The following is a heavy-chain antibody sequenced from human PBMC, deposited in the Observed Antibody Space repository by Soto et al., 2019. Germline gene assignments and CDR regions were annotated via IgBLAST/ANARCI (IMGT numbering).Heavy chain of an antibody. CDR3: ARDVGYYHNSGHYTLGY. CDR1: GGSISYGDYY. J-gene: IGHJ4*02. V-gene: IGHV4-30-4*01. D-gene: IGHD3-22*01. Sequence: PSETLSLTCTVSGGSISYGDYYWSWIRQPPGKGLEWFGDISYSGSTYYNPSPESRVSISRDTSKNQFSLKLSSVTAADTAMYYCARDVGYYHNSGHYTLGYWGQGTLVTVSS. CDR2: ISYSGST.